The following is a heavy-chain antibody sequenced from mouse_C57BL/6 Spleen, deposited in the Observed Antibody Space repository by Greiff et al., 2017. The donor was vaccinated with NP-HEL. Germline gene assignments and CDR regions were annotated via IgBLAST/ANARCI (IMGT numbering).Heavy chain of an antibody. J-gene: IGHJ2*01. CDR3: ASNDGNYGYYFDY. CDR1: GYSFTGYF. CDR2: INPYNGDT. D-gene: IGHD2-3*01. V-gene: IGHV1-20*01. Sequence: VQLQQSGPELVKPGDSVKISCKASGYSFTGYFMNWVMQSHGKSLEWIGRINPYNGDTFYNQKFKGKATLTVDKSSSTAHMELRSLTSEDSAVYYCASNDGNYGYYFDYWGQGTTLTVSS.